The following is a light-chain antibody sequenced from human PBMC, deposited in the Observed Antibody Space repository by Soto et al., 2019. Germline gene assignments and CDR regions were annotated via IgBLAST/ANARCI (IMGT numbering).Light chain of an antibody. J-gene: IGKJ1*01. Sequence: EVVLTQSPATLSLSPGERVTLSCRASQSVASSYVDWYQQKPGRAPRLLFDSASSTATGIPGRFSGSRSGTDFTLTISSLEPEDCAVYYCHHFGSFPSTFGQGTNVE. CDR3: HHFGSFPST. CDR2: SAS. CDR1: QSVASSY. V-gene: IGKV3-20*01.